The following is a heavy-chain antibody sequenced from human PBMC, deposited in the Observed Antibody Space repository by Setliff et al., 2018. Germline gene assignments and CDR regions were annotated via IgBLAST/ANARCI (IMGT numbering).Heavy chain of an antibody. CDR3: ARSAMIVVVIGYNWFDP. V-gene: IGHV1-3*01. D-gene: IGHD3-22*01. J-gene: IGHJ5*02. CDR1: GYTFTSYA. Sequence: ASVKVSCKASGYTFTSYAMHWVRQAPGQRLEWMGWINAGNGNTKYSQKFQGRVTITRDTSASTAYMELSSLRSEDTAVYYCARSAMIVVVIGYNWFDPWGQGTLVTVSS. CDR2: INAGNGNT.